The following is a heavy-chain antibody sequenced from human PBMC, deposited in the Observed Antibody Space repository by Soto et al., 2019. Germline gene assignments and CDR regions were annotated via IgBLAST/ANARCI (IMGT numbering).Heavy chain of an antibody. Sequence: GGSLRLSCAASGFTFDDYAMHWVRQAPGKGLEWVSGISWNSGSIGYADSVKGRFTISRDNAKNSLYLQMNSLRAEDTALYYCAKDRRPRYSSSWAYFDYWGQGTLVTVSS. CDR1: GFTFDDYA. CDR3: AKDRRPRYSSSWAYFDY. V-gene: IGHV3-9*01. D-gene: IGHD6-13*01. CDR2: ISWNSGSI. J-gene: IGHJ4*02.